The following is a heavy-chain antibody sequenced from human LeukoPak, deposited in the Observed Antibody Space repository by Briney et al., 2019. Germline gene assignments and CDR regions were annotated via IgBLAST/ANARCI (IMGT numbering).Heavy chain of an antibody. CDR3: ARSPRYNWNDGAFDI. CDR2: IYYSGST. J-gene: IGHJ3*02. CDR1: GGSISSYY. D-gene: IGHD1-1*01. V-gene: IGHV4-59*01. Sequence: SETLSLTCTVSGGSISSYYWSWIRQPPGKGLEWIGYIYYSGSTNYNPSLKSRVTISVDTSKNQFSLKLSSVTAADTAVYYCARSPRYNWNDGAFDIWGQGTMVTVSS.